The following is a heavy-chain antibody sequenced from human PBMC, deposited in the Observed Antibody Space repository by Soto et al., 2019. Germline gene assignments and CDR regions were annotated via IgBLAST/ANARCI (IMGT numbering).Heavy chain of an antibody. J-gene: IGHJ5*02. V-gene: IGHV1-46*01. CDR3: VRVNSWFDP. Sequence: QVQLVQSGPEVKKPGASVKVSCKASGYTFTRYYIHWVRQAPGQGLEWMGIINPSGDSTSYAQKFQGRVTMTSDTSASTVYMELSSLRSEDTAVYYCVRVNSWFDPWGQGTLVTVSS. CDR1: GYTFTRYY. CDR2: INPSGDST.